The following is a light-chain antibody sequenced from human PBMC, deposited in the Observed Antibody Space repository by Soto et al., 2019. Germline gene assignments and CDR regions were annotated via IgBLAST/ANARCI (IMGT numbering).Light chain of an antibody. CDR2: GES. CDR1: QSVRSH. CDR3: QQYNNWPLT. V-gene: IGKV3-15*01. Sequence: EIVMTQSPATLSLSPGERATLSCRASQSVRSHLAWFQQRPGQAPRLLISGESTRATGVPARFSGSGSGTEFTLIISSLQSEDFAVYYCQQYNNWPLTFGGGTKVEIK. J-gene: IGKJ4*01.